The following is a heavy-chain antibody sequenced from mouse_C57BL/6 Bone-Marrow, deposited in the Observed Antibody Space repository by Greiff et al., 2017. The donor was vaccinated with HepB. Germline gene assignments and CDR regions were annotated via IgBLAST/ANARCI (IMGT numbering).Heavy chain of an antibody. CDR1: GFTFADYH. J-gene: IGHJ3*01. Sequence: DVKLVESGGGLVQPGASLRLSCAASGFTFADYHMSWVRQPPGKAPEWLALIRSKANGYTTEYTASVKGRFTISRDDSQNILYLQMNTLRAEDSATYYCVKAVSCCSSYTWFAYWGQGTLVTVSA. CDR3: VKAVSCCSSYTWFAY. D-gene: IGHD1-1*01. V-gene: IGHV7-4*01. CDR2: IRSKANGYTT.